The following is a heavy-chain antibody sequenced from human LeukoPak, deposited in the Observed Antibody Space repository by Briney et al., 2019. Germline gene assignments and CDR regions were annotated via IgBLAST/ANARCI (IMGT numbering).Heavy chain of an antibody. D-gene: IGHD2-2*01. CDR1: GGSISSSSYY. CDR3: ASRGGCSSTSCYNWFDP. Sequence: PSETLSLTCTVSGGSISSSSYYWGWIRQPPGKGLEWIGSIYYSGSTYYNPSLKSRVTISVDTSKNQFSLKLSSVTAADTAVYYCASRGGCSSTSCYNWFDPWGQETLVTVSS. CDR2: IYYSGST. J-gene: IGHJ5*02. V-gene: IGHV4-39*07.